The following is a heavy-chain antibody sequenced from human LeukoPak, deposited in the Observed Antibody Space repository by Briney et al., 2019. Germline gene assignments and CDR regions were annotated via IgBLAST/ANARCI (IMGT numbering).Heavy chain of an antibody. Sequence: GGSLRLSCAASGFTFSDYYTSWIRQAPGKGLEWVSYISSSSSYTNYADSVKGRFTISRDNAKNSLYLQMNSLRAEDMAVYYCARGREMATGGDAFDIWGQGTMVTVSS. CDR2: ISSSSSYT. D-gene: IGHD5-24*01. V-gene: IGHV3-11*06. J-gene: IGHJ3*02. CDR1: GFTFSDYY. CDR3: ARGREMATGGDAFDI.